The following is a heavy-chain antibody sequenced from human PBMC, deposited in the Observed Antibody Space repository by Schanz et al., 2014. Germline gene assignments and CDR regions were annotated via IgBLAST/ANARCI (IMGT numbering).Heavy chain of an antibody. V-gene: IGHV1-3*04. Sequence: QVHLVQSGAEVKRPGASVKVSCKASEYSFTSYSMHWVRQAPGQRLEWMGWINTGSGDTKYSQNFQGRVTITRDTSASTAYMELSSLRSEDTAVYSCARGIGGYGANNDFDYWGQGTLXTVSS. CDR2: INTGSGDT. CDR1: EYSFTSYS. J-gene: IGHJ4*02. CDR3: ARGIGGYGANNDFDY. D-gene: IGHD5-12*01.